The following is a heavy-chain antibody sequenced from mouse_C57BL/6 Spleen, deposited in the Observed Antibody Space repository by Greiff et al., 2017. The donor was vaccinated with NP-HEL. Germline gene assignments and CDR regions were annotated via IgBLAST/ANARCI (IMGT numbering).Heavy chain of an antibody. V-gene: IGHV5-16*01. CDR3: ARGGDYYGSPSYWYFDV. Sequence: EVQRVESEGGLVQPGSSMKLSCTASGFTFSDYYMAWVRQVPEKGLEWVANINYDGSSTYYLDSLKSRFIISRDNAKNILYLQMSSLKSEDTATYYCARGGDYYGSPSYWYFDVWGTGTTVTVSS. CDR1: GFTFSDYY. D-gene: IGHD1-1*01. CDR2: INYDGSST. J-gene: IGHJ1*03.